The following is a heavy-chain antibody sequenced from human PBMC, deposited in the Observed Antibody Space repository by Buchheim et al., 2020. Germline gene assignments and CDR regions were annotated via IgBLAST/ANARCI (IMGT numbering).Heavy chain of an antibody. D-gene: IGHD3-10*01. V-gene: IGHV3-23*04. J-gene: IGHJ4*02. CDR2: ISDSDRTT. Sequence: EVQLVESGGGLVQPGGSLRLSCAASGFTFSNYAMTWVRQAPGKGLEWVSTISDSDRTTYYADSVKGRFTISRDNSKNTLSLPMNSLKAEDTAVYYCASHWGAMVRGIGYWGQGTL. CDR3: ASHWGAMVRGIGY. CDR1: GFTFSNYA.